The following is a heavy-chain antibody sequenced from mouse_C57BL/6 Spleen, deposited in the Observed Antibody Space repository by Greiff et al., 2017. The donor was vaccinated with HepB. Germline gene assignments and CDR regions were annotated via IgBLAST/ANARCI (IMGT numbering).Heavy chain of an antibody. Sequence: VQLQQSGAELVKAGASVKMSCKASGYTFTSYWMHWVKQRLGQGLEWFAETNPTNGRTYYNEKFKSKATLTVEKSSSTAYMLLSGPTFEDSAVYYCARIKKIVATYFDYWGQGTTRTVSS. CDR1: GYTFTSYW. V-gene: IGHV1S81*02. CDR2: TNPTNGRT. CDR3: ARIKKIVATYFDY. D-gene: IGHD1-1*01. J-gene: IGHJ2*01.